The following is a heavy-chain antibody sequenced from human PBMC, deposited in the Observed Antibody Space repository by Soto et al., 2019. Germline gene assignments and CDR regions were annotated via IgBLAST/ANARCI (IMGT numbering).Heavy chain of an antibody. D-gene: IGHD2-2*02. V-gene: IGHV4-38-2*02. CDR3: ARDGGIAPTALIVVVPAAIRDYYYGMDV. CDR1: GCSISSGYH. Sequence: NPXGTLSLTCAVSGCSISSGYHWGWSQQPPVKGLEWIGSIYHSGSTYYNPSLKSRVTISGDTSKNQFSLKLSSVTAADTAVYYCARDGGIAPTALIVVVPAAIRDYYYGMDVWGQGTTVTVSS. CDR2: IYHSGST. J-gene: IGHJ6*02.